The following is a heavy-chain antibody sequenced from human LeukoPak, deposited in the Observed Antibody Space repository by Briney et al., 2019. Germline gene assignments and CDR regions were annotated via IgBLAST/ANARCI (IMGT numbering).Heavy chain of an antibody. V-gene: IGHV4-39*07. CDR2: VYYRGFT. D-gene: IGHD5-18*01. CDR3: VRDREGQLDS. Sequence: PWETLSLTCVVSGDSINRSSYYWGWIRQPPGKGLEYIATVYYRGFTYYNPSLKSRVTISVDTSKIQFSLKVTSVTAADTAVYYCVRDREGQLDSRGQGTLVTVSS. J-gene: IGHJ4*02. CDR1: GDSINRSSYY.